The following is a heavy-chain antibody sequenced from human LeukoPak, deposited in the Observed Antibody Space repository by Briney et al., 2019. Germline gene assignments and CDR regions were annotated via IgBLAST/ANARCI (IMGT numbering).Heavy chain of an antibody. Sequence: SETLSLTCKVSGDSIGSSGYYWGWIRQPPGKGPEWIGNIYYSGSTDYNPSPTSRVTISVDMSKNQLSLKLNSVTAADTAVYYCTRRSRSFGGRLDYWGQGTLVTVSS. CDR3: TRRSRSFGGRLDY. CDR2: IYYSGST. V-gene: IGHV4-39*01. CDR1: GDSIGSSGYY. J-gene: IGHJ4*02. D-gene: IGHD6-6*01.